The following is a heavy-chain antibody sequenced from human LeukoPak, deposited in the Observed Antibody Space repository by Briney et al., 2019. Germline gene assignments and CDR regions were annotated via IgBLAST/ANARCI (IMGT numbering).Heavy chain of an antibody. CDR3: ARERRCSSTSCSYYFDY. CDR2: IWYDGSNK. V-gene: IGHV3-33*01. D-gene: IGHD2-2*01. Sequence: PGGSLRLSCAASGFTFSSYGMHWVRQAPGKGLEWLAVIWYDGSNKYYADSVKGRFTTSRDNSKNTLYLQMNSLRAEDTAVYYCARERRCSSTSCSYYFDYWGQGTLVTVSS. CDR1: GFTFSSYG. J-gene: IGHJ4*02.